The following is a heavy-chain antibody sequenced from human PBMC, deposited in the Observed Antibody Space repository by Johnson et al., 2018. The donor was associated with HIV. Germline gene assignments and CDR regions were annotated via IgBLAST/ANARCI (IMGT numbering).Heavy chain of an antibody. J-gene: IGHJ3*02. CDR1: GFPFDDFA. CDR2: ISWNSQSI. D-gene: IGHD4-17*01. V-gene: IGHV3-9*01. Sequence: VQLVESGGGVVQPGRSLRLSCVASGFPFDDFAMHWVRLPPGKGLEWVSGISWNSQSIDYADSVKGRFTISRDDAKNSLYLQMNSVRSDDTALYYCAKGFRGMTTVTINTFDIWGRGTLVTVSS. CDR3: AKGFRGMTTVTINTFDI.